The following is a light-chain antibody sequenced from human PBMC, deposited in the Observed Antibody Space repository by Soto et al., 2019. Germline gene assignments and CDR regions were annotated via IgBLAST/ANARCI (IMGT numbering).Light chain of an antibody. Sequence: EVVLTQSPGTLSLSPGERATLSCRASKPVTNNYLAGYQQKPGRAPRLLIFGASNRATGIPDRFSGSASGTDFTLTISGLEPEDFAVYYCQQYYTTPLTFGGGTKV. J-gene: IGKJ4*01. V-gene: IGKV3-20*01. CDR2: GAS. CDR1: KPVTNNY. CDR3: QQYYTTPLT.